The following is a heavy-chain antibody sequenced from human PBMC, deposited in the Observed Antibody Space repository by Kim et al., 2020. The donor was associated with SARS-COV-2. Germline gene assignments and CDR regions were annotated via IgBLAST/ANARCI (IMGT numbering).Heavy chain of an antibody. D-gene: IGHD6-19*01. J-gene: IGHJ4*02. CDR2: ISGSGGST. Sequence: GGSLRLSCAASGFTFSSYAMSWVRQAPGKGLEWVSAISGSGGSTYYADSVKGRFTISRDNSKNTLYLQMNSLRAEDTAVYYCAKGGSRSSGWYPFDYWGQGTLVTVSS. CDR3: AKGGSRSSGWYPFDY. V-gene: IGHV3-23*01. CDR1: GFTFSSYA.